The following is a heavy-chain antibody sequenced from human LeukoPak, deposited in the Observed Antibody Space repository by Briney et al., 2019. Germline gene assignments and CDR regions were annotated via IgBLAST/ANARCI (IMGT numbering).Heavy chain of an antibody. V-gene: IGHV1-2*02. CDR3: AREGRWYYYDSSGYYFDY. J-gene: IGHJ4*02. CDR2: INPNSGGT. D-gene: IGHD3-22*01. Sequence: ASVKVSCKASGYTFTGYYMHWVRQAPGQGLEWMGWINPNSGGTNYAQKFQGRVTMTRDTSISTAYMELSRLRSDDTAVYYCAREGRWYYYDSSGYYFDYWGQGTLVTVSS. CDR1: GYTFTGYY.